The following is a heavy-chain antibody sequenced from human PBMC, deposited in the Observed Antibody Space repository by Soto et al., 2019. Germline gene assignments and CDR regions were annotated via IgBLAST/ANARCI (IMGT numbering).Heavy chain of an antibody. J-gene: IGHJ5*02. Sequence: SETLSLTCTVSGGSISSYYWSWIRQPPGKGLEWIGYIYYSGSTYYNPSLKSRVTISVDTSKNKFSLKLSSVTAADTAVYYCARALGCTNGVCYKGFDPWGQGTMVT. V-gene: IGHV4-59*12. CDR2: IYYSGST. CDR1: GGSISSYY. CDR3: ARALGCTNGVCYKGFDP. D-gene: IGHD2-8*01.